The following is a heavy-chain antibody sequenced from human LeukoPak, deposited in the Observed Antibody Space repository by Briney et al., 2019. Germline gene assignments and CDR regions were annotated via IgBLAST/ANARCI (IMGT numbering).Heavy chain of an antibody. Sequence: ASVKVSCKASGYTFTSYYMHWVRQAPGQGLEWMGIINPSGGSTSYAQKFQGRVTMTRDTSTSTVYMELSSLRSEDTAVYYCASQRYIAAAYYYYGMDVWGQGTTVTVSS. CDR2: INPSGGST. J-gene: IGHJ6*02. CDR3: ASQRYIAAAYYYYGMDV. V-gene: IGHV1-46*01. CDR1: GYTFTSYY. D-gene: IGHD6-13*01.